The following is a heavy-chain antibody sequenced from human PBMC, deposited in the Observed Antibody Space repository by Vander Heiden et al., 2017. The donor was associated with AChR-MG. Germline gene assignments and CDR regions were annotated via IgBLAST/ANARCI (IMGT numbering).Heavy chain of an antibody. V-gene: IGHV3-23*01. CDR1: GVTFSGYA. CDR3: AKDSRWAAAGRGFDP. Sequence: EVQLLESGGGLVQPGGSLRLSCASSGVTFSGYAMSLVRQAPGKGLEWVSAISGSGGSTYYADSVKGRFTISRDNSKNTLYLQMNSLRAEDTAVYYCAKDSRWAAAGRGFDPWGQGTLVTVSS. J-gene: IGHJ5*02. CDR2: ISGSGGST. D-gene: IGHD6-13*01.